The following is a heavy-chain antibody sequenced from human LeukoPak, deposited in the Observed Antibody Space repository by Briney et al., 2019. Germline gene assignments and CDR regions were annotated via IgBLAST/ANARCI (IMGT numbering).Heavy chain of an antibody. CDR3: ARTDYGDYSYYFDY. Sequence: ASVKVSCKASGYTFISYDINWVRQATGQGLEWMGWISAYNGNTNYAQNLQGRVTMTTDTSTTTACMELRSLRSDDTAVYYCARTDYGDYSYYFDYWGQGTLVTVSS. CDR2: ISAYNGNT. D-gene: IGHD4-17*01. V-gene: IGHV1-18*01. CDR1: GYTFISYD. J-gene: IGHJ4*02.